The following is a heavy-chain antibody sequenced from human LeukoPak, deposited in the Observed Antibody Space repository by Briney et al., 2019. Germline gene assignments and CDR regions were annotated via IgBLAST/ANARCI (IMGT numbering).Heavy chain of an antibody. CDR2: IYLGDSDT. CDR3: ARVYGSGYDFRGAFDI. CDR1: GYSFSSYW. J-gene: IGHJ3*02. D-gene: IGHD5-12*01. Sequence: GESLKISCKGSGYSFSSYWIGWVRQMPGKGLEWMGIIYLGDSDTRYSPSFQGQVTISADKSISTAYLQWSSLKASDTAMYYCARVYGSGYDFRGAFDIWGQGTMVTVSS. V-gene: IGHV5-51*01.